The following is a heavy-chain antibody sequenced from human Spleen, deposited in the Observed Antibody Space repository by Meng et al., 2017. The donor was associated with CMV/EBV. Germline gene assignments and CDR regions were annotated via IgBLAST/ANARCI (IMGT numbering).Heavy chain of an antibody. D-gene: IGHD6-19*01. CDR2: IGISVVDT. V-gene: IGHV3-23*01. CDR1: GFTFRTCW. J-gene: IGHJ4*02. CDR3: ARGGIAVAGFDY. Sequence: SFDAFGFTFRTCWMHWFRQAPGKGLEWVSAIGISVVDTYSAASVKGRFTISRDNSKNTLYLQMNSLGAEDTALYYCARGGIAVAGFDYWGQGTLVTVSS.